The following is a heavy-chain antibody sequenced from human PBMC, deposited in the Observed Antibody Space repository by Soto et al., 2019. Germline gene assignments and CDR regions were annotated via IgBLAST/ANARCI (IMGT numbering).Heavy chain of an antibody. J-gene: IGHJ6*02. Sequence: PGESLKISCKGSGYSCTSYWISWVRQMPGKGLEWMGRIDPSDSYTNYSPSFQGHVTISADKSISTAYLQWSSLKASDTAMYYCARGRRVTYYYDSSGYSYYYYGMDVWGQGTTVTVSS. D-gene: IGHD3-22*01. CDR2: IDPSDSYT. CDR3: ARGRRVTYYYDSSGYSYYYYGMDV. CDR1: GYSCTSYW. V-gene: IGHV5-10-1*01.